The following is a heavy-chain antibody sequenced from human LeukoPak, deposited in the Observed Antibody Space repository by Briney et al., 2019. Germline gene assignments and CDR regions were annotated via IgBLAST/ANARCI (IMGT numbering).Heavy chain of an antibody. Sequence: GGSLRLSCAASGFTFSSYGMSWVRQAPGKGLEWVSSISSTSTYIYYADSVKGRFTISRDNAKNSVYLHMNSLRSEDTALYYCASAVYTYVQLVNDSFDIWGQGTLVTVSS. D-gene: IGHD5-18*01. CDR1: GFTFSSYG. CDR2: ISSTSTYI. J-gene: IGHJ3*02. CDR3: ASAVYTYVQLVNDSFDI. V-gene: IGHV3-21*01.